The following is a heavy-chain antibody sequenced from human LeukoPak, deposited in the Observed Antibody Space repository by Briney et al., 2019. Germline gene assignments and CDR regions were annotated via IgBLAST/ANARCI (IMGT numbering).Heavy chain of an antibody. CDR2: ISYDGSNK. V-gene: IGHV3-30*01. D-gene: IGHD3-10*01. Sequence: GGSLRLSCAASGFAFSSYAMHWVRQAPGKGLEWVAVISYDGSNKYYADSVKGRFTISRDNSKNTLYLQMNSLRAEDTAVYYCARGPSGRYYYMDVWGKGTTVTVSS. J-gene: IGHJ6*03. CDR1: GFAFSSYA. CDR3: ARGPSGRYYYMDV.